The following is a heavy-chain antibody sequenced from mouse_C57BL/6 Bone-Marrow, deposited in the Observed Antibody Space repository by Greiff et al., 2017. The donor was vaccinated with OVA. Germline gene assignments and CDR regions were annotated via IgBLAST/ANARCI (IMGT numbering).Heavy chain of an antibody. Sequence: VKLVESGAELARPGASVKLSCKASGYTFTSYGISWVKQRTGQGLEWIGEIYPRSGNTYYNEKFKGKATLTADKSSSTAYMELRSLTSEDSAVYFCARPTVGYFDVWGTGTTVTVSS. CDR1: GYTFTSYG. V-gene: IGHV1-81*01. J-gene: IGHJ1*03. CDR3: ARPTVGYFDV. D-gene: IGHD1-1*01. CDR2: IYPRSGNT.